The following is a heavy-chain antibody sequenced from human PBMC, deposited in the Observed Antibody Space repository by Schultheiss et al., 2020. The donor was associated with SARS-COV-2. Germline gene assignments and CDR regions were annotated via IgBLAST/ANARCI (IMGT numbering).Heavy chain of an antibody. V-gene: IGHV1-2*04. CDR1: GYTFTGYY. CDR2: INPNRGGT. D-gene: IGHD4-17*01. CDR3: ARALPYGDYVGPYYYGMDV. J-gene: IGHJ6*02. Sequence: ASVKVSCKASGYTFTGYYMHWVRQAPGQGLAWMGWINPNRGGTNYAQKFQGWVTMTRDTSISTAYMELSRLRSDDTAVYYCARALPYGDYVGPYYYGMDVWGQGTRV.